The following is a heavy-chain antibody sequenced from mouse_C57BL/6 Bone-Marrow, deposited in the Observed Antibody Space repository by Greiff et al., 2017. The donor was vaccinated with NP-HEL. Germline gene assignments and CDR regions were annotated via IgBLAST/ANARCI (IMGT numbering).Heavy chain of an antibody. CDR3: AREGAMVTTVGAFDY. Sequence: QVQLQQPGAELVKPGASVKLSCKASGYTFTSYWMHWVKQRPGQGLEWIGMIHPNSGSTNYNEKFKSKATLTVDKSSSTAYMQLSSLTSEDSAVYYCAREGAMVTTVGAFDYWGQGTTLTVSS. J-gene: IGHJ2*01. CDR2: IHPNSGST. CDR1: GYTFTSYW. V-gene: IGHV1-64*01. D-gene: IGHD2-2*01.